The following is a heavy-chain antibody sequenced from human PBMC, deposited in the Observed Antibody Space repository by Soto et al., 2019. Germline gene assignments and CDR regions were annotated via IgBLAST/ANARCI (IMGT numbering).Heavy chain of an antibody. CDR1: GGSISSGGYY. J-gene: IGHJ5*02. D-gene: IGHD3-22*01. CDR2: IYYSGST. V-gene: IGHV4-31*03. Sequence: SSETLSLTCTVSGGSISSGGYYWSWIRQRPGKGLEWIGYIYYSGSTYYNPSLKSRVTISVDTSKNQFSLKLSSVTAADTAVYYCARGLLPDNWFDPWGQGTLVTVSS. CDR3: ARGLLPDNWFDP.